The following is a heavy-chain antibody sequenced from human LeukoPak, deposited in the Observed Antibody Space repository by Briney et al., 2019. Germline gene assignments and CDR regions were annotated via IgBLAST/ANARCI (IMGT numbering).Heavy chain of an antibody. V-gene: IGHV1-8*03. CDR3: ARGGYSSSGDDAFDI. CDR2: MNPNSGNT. CDR1: GYTFTGYY. Sequence: GASVKVSCKASGYTFTGYYMHWVRQAPGQGLEWVGWMNPNSGNTGYAQKFQGRVTITRNTSISTAYMELSSLRSEDTAVYYCARGGYSSSGDDAFDIWGQGTMVTVSS. J-gene: IGHJ3*02. D-gene: IGHD6-13*01.